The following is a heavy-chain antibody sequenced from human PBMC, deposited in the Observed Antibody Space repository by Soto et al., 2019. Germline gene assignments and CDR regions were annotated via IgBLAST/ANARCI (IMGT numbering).Heavy chain of an antibody. CDR3: ARDSLALFDS. CDR2: IYYSGST. Sequence: SETLSLTFTVSGGSVSSGSYYWSWIRQPPGKGLEWIGYIYYSGSTNYNPSLKSRVTISVDTSKNQFSLKLSSVTAADTAVYYCARDSLALFDSWGQGTLVTVSS. CDR1: GGSVSSGSYY. V-gene: IGHV4-61*01. D-gene: IGHD5-12*01. J-gene: IGHJ4*02.